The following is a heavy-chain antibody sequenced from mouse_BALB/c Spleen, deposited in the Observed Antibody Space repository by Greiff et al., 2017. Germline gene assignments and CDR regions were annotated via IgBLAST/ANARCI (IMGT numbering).Heavy chain of an antibody. CDR2: IDPESGDT. Sequence: VQLKQSGAELVRPGASVKLSCTASGFTINDYYMHWVKQRPEQGLEWIGWIDPESGDTEYAPKFQGKATMTADKSSNTAYLQLSSLTSEDTAVYYCDEDDGRSFAYWGPGTPVTVSA. CDR1: GFTINDYY. CDR3: DEDDGRSFAY. J-gene: IGHJ3*01. V-gene: IGHV14-4*02. D-gene: IGHD1-1*01.